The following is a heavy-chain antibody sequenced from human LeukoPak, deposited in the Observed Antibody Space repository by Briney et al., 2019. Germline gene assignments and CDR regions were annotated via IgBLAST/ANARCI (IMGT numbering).Heavy chain of an antibody. CDR2: ISSSSSTI. J-gene: IGHJ3*02. V-gene: IGHV3-48*01. Sequence: PGGSLRLSCAASGFTFSSYSMNWVRQAPGKGLEWVSYISSSSSTIYYADSVKGRFTISRDNAKNSLYLQMNSLRAEDTAVYYCAIELYCSSTSCYPDALDIWGQGTMVTVSS. CDR3: AIELYCSSTSCYPDALDI. CDR1: GFTFSSYS. D-gene: IGHD2-2*01.